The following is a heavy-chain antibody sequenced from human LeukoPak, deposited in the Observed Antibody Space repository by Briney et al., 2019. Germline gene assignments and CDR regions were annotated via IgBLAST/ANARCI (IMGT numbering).Heavy chain of an antibody. J-gene: IGHJ4*02. D-gene: IGHD1-26*01. Sequence: GGSLRLSCAASGFSFSDYWMSWVRQAPGKGLEWVSAISGSGGSTYYADSVKGRFTISRDNSKNTLYLQMNSLRAEDTAVCYCARVSGSYDFDYWGQGTLVTVSS. CDR1: GFSFSDYW. CDR3: ARVSGSYDFDY. CDR2: ISGSGGST. V-gene: IGHV3-23*01.